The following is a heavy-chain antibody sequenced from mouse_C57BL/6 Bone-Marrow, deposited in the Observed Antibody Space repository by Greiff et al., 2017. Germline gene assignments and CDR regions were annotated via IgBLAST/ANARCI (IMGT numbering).Heavy chain of an antibody. CDR3: ARTVYYYGSSPWFAY. D-gene: IGHD1-1*01. CDR2: IYPRSGNT. V-gene: IGHV1-81*01. Sequence: VQLQQSGAELARPGASVKLSCKASGYTFTSYGISWVKQRTGQGLEWIGEIYPRSGNTYYNEKFKGKATLTADKSSSTAYMELRSLTAEDSAVYFCARTVYYYGSSPWFAYWGQGTLVTVSA. CDR1: GYTFTSYG. J-gene: IGHJ3*01.